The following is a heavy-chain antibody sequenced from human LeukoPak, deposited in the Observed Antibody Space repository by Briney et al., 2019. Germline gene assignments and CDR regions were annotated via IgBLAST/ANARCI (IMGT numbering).Heavy chain of an antibody. CDR3: ARHHRPGRVFVVVVAATLDY. Sequence: TSETLSLTCTVSGGSISSSSYYWGWIRQPPGKGQEWIGSIYYSGSTYYNPSLKSRVTISVDTSKNQFSLKLSSVTAADTAVYYYARHHRPGRVFVVVVAATLDYWGQGTLVTVSS. V-gene: IGHV4-39*01. CDR1: GGSISSSSYY. CDR2: IYYSGST. J-gene: IGHJ4*02. D-gene: IGHD2-15*01.